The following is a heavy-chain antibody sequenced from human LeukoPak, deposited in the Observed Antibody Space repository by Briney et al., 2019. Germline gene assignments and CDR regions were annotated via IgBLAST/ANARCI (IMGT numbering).Heavy chain of an antibody. V-gene: IGHV3-23*01. D-gene: IGHD6-19*01. CDR3: AKGYSSGWNYFDD. CDR1: GFTLSSYA. CDR2: ISGSGGGT. J-gene: IGHJ4*02. Sequence: PGGSLRLSCAASGFTLSSYAMSWVRQAPGKGLEWVSAISGSGGGTNYADSVKGRFSISRDYSKNTLYLQMGSLRAEDTAVYYCAKGYSSGWNYFDDWGQGTLVTVSS.